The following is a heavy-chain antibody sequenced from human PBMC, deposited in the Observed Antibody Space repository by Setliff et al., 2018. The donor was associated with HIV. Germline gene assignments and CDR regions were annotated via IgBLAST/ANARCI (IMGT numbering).Heavy chain of an antibody. V-gene: IGHV4-31*03. CDR1: GGSISSGDYY. J-gene: IGHJ4*02. CDR3: ARDDFRARGSGFDY. Sequence: SETLSLTCTVSGGSISSGDYYWSWIRQHPGKGLDWIGYIYYSGSTYSNPSLKSRINMSLDTSKNQFSLNLSSVTAADTAIYYCARDDFRARGSGFDYWGQGTLVTVSS. CDR2: IYYSGST. D-gene: IGHD6-19*01.